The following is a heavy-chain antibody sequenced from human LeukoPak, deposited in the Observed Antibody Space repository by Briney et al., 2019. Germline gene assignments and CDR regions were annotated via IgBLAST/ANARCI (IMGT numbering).Heavy chain of an antibody. CDR2: INSDGSST. CDR1: GFTFSSYW. J-gene: IGHJ4*02. D-gene: IGHD2-15*01. CDR3: AKDRLRYCSGGSCYSPVDY. V-gene: IGHV3-74*01. Sequence: PGGSLRLSCAASGFTFSSYWMHWVRQAPGKGLVWVSRINSDGSSTSYADSVKGRFTISRDNAKNTLYLQMNSLRVEDTAVYYCAKDRLRYCSGGSCYSPVDYWGQGTLVSVSS.